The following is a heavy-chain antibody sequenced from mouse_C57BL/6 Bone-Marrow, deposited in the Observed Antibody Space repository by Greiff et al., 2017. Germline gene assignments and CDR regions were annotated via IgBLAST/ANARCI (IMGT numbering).Heavy chain of an antibody. Sequence: EVQGVESGGDLVKPGGSLKLSCAASGFTFSSYGMSWVRQTPDKGLEWVGTISSGGSYTYYTDSLKGRFTISRDNAKNTLYLQMSSLKSEDTAVYYCARHGDYYGSSYWYFDVWGTGTTVTVSS. CDR2: ISSGGSYT. J-gene: IGHJ1*03. CDR1: GFTFSSYG. V-gene: IGHV5-6*01. D-gene: IGHD1-1*01. CDR3: ARHGDYYGSSYWYFDV.